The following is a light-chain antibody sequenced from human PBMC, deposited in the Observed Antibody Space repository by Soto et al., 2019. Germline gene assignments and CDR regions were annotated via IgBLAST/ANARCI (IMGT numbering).Light chain of an antibody. J-gene: IGKJ3*01. V-gene: IGKV1-5*03. CDR2: KAS. Sequence: DIQMTQSPSTLSASVGDRVTITCRASQSISSWLAWYQQKPGKAPKLLIYKASSLESGVPSRFSGSASGTEFTLTISSLQPDDFATYYCQKYNSYPLTFGPGTKVDIK. CDR3: QKYNSYPLT. CDR1: QSISSW.